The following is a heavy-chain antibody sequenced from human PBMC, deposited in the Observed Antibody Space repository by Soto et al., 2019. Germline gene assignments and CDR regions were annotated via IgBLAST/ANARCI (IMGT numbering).Heavy chain of an antibody. D-gene: IGHD3-10*01. CDR1: GYTFTSYA. Sequence: GASVKVSCKASGYTFTSYAMHWVRQAPGQRLEWMGWINAGSGNTKYSQKFQGRVTMTRDTSASTAYMELSKLRSDDTAVYYCARGTKGLLWFGEGDAFDIWGQGTMVTVSS. V-gene: IGHV1-3*01. CDR2: INAGSGNT. J-gene: IGHJ3*02. CDR3: ARGTKGLLWFGEGDAFDI.